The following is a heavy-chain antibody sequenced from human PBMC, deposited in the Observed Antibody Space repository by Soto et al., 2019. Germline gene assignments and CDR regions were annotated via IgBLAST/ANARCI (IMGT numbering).Heavy chain of an antibody. J-gene: IGHJ5*02. D-gene: IGHD3-22*01. CDR3: TTEGYYDSGKDNWFDP. Sequence: EVQLVESGGGLVKPGGSLRLSCAASGFTFSNAWMNWVRQAPGKGLEWVGRIKSKTDGGTTDYAAPVKGRFTMSRDDSKNTLYLQMNSLKTEDTAVYYCTTEGYYDSGKDNWFDPWGQGTLVTVSS. V-gene: IGHV3-15*07. CDR2: IKSKTDGGTT. CDR1: GFTFSNAW.